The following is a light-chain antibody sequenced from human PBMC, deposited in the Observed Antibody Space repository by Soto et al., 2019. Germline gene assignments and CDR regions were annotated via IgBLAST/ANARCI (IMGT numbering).Light chain of an antibody. J-gene: IGLJ2*01. CDR3: SSYTSRTPVV. Sequence: QSVLTQPASVCGSPGQSITISCTGTSSDVGAYDYVSWYQHYPGKAPKLMIYNVSNRPSGVSNRFSGSKSGNTASLTISGLQAEDEADYYCSSYTSRTPVVFGGGTQLTVL. CDR2: NVS. V-gene: IGLV2-14*03. CDR1: SSDVGAYDY.